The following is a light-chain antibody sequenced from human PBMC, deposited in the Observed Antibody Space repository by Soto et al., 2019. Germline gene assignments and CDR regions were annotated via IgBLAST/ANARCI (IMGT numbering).Light chain of an antibody. CDR3: QQYSKWPPIT. V-gene: IGKV3-15*01. CDR2: GAS. Sequence: EIVMTQSPATLSLSPGESATLSRRATRSVSSYLAWYQQRPGQAPSLLIYGASTRATGIPARFSGSGSGTEFTLTISSLQSEDFAVYYCQQYSKWPPITFGQGTRLEIK. CDR1: RSVSSY. J-gene: IGKJ5*01.